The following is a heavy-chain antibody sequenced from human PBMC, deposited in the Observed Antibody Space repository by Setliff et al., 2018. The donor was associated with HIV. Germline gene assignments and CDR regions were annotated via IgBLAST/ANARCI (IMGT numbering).Heavy chain of an antibody. V-gene: IGHV1-18*04. CDR1: GYTFTGYY. CDR2: ISAYNVNT. J-gene: IGHJ5*02. CDR3: ARARVVVTADNWFDP. Sequence: GASVKVSCKASGYTFTGYYMHWVRQAPGQGLEWMGWISAYNVNTNYAQKLQGRVTMTTDTSTSTAYMELRSLRSDDTAVYYCARARVVVTADNWFDPWGQGTLVTVSS. D-gene: IGHD2-21*02.